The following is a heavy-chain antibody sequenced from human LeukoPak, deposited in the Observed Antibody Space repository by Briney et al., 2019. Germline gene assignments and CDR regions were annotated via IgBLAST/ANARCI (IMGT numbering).Heavy chain of an antibody. Sequence: PGRSLRLSCAASGITFDDYAMHWVRQAPGKGLEWVSGISWNSGSIGYADSVKGRFTISRDNAKNSLYLQMSSLRAEDTALYYCATDMGDCTDGSCAYGMDVWGQGTTVTVSS. D-gene: IGHD2-15*01. V-gene: IGHV3-9*01. CDR2: ISWNSGSI. CDR3: ATDMGDCTDGSCAYGMDV. CDR1: GITFDDYA. J-gene: IGHJ6*02.